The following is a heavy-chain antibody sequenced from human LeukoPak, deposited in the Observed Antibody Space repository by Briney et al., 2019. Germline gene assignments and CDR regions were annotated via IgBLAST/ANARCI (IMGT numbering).Heavy chain of an antibody. CDR3: VRVRRDGSPGAFDI. V-gene: IGHV3-74*01. CDR1: GFTFSSYW. D-gene: IGHD5-24*01. J-gene: IGHJ3*02. Sequence: GGSLRLSCAASGFTFSSYWMHWVRQVPGKGLVWVSRIDNDGSSTSYADSVKGRFTISRDNAKSTLYLQMNSLRAEDTAVYYCVRVRRDGSPGAFDIRGEGTMVTVSS. CDR2: IDNDGSST.